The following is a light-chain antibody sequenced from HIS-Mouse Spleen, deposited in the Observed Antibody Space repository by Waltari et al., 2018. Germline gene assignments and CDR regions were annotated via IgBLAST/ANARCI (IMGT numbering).Light chain of an antibody. V-gene: IGKV1-9*01. CDR2: AAS. CDR1: QGISSY. J-gene: IGKJ1*01. CDR3: QQLNSYPPT. Sequence: DIKLTQSPSFLSASVGDRVTITSRAIQGISSYLAWYQQKPGKAPKLLIYAASTLQSGVPSRFSGSGSGTEFTLTISSLQPEDFATYYCQQLNSYPPTFGQGTKVEIK.